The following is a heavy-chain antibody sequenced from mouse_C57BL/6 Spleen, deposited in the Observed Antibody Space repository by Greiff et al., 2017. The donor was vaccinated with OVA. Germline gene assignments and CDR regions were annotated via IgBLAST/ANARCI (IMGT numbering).Heavy chain of an antibody. D-gene: IGHD2-1*01. CDR2: IYPGDGDT. J-gene: IGHJ2*01. CDR3: AREEDYGNYGYFDD. Sequence: QVQLQQSGPELVKPGASVKISCKASGYAFSSSWMNWVKQRPGKGLEWIGRIYPGDGDTNYNGKFKGKATLTADKSSSTAYMQLSSLTSEDSAVYFCAREEDYGNYGYFDDWGQGTTLTVSS. CDR1: GYAFSSSW. V-gene: IGHV1-82*01.